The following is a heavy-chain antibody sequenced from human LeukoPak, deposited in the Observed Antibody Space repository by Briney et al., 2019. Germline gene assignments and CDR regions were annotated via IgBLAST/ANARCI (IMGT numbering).Heavy chain of an antibody. Sequence: GASVKVSCKASGYTFTGYYMHWVRQAPGQGLEWMGWINPNSGGTNYAQKFQGRVTMTRDTSISTAYMELSRLKSDDTAVYYCAPTRDNSGWYYFDYWGQGTLVTVSS. J-gene: IGHJ4*02. CDR1: GYTFTGYY. V-gene: IGHV1-2*02. D-gene: IGHD6-19*01. CDR3: APTRDNSGWYYFDY. CDR2: INPNSGGT.